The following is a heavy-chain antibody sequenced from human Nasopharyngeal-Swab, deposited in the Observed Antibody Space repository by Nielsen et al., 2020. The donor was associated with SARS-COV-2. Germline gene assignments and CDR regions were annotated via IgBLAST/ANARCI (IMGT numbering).Heavy chain of an antibody. J-gene: IGHJ4*02. Sequence: ASVKVSCKASGYTFTSYGISWVRQAPGQGLEWMGWISAYNGNTNYAQKLQGRVTMTTDTSTSTAYMELRSLRSDDTAVYYCARVGPDIVVVVAAAPDYWGQGTPGTVSS. D-gene: IGHD2-15*01. CDR3: ARVGPDIVVVVAAAPDY. CDR1: GYTFTSYG. V-gene: IGHV1-18*01. CDR2: ISAYNGNT.